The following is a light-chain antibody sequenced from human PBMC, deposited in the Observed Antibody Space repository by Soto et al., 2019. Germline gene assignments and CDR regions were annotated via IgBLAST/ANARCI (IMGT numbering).Light chain of an antibody. J-gene: IGKJ1*01. CDR1: QSISSW. CDR2: DAS. CDR3: QQYNSYSWT. V-gene: IGKV1-5*01. Sequence: DIQMTQSPSTLSASVGDRVTMTCRASQSISSWLAWYQQKPGKAPKLLIYDASSLESGVPSRFSGSGSGTEFTLTISSLQPDDFATYYCQQYNSYSWTFGQGTTGDI.